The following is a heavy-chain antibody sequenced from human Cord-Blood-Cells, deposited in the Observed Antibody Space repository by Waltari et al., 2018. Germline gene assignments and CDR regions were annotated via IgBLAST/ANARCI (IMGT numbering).Heavy chain of an antibody. J-gene: IGHJ4*02. CDR2: IIPILSIA. CDR1: GGTCSSCA. D-gene: IGHD5-12*01. V-gene: IGHV1-69*10. Sequence: QVQLVQSGAEVKKPGSSVQVSCKAPGGTCSSCALSRLPQAPGQGLEWMGWIIPILSIANDARKFKGRVTITADKSTSTAYMELSSLRSEDTAVYYCVLGDSGYAWYFDYWGQGTLVTVSS. CDR3: VLGDSGYAWYFDY.